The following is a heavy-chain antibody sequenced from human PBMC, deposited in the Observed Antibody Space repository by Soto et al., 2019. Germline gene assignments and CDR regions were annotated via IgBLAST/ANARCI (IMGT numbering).Heavy chain of an antibody. Sequence: QVQLVQSWAEVKKPGSSVKVSCKASGGTFSSYAISWVRQAPGQGLEWMGGIIPIFGTANYAQKFQGRVTINADESTSTAYMALSSLRSEDTAVYYCARKYSGYVSQGDAFDIWGQGTMVTVSS. CDR2: IIPIFGTA. V-gene: IGHV1-69*01. D-gene: IGHD5-12*01. CDR1: GGTFSSYA. J-gene: IGHJ3*02. CDR3: ARKYSGYVSQGDAFDI.